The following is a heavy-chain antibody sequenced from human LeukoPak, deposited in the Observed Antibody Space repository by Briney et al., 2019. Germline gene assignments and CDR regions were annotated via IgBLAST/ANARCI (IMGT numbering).Heavy chain of an antibody. D-gene: IGHD4-17*01. CDR1: GYTFTSYD. J-gene: IGHJ6*01. CDR2: MNPNSGNT. CDR3: ARVPYGDYAYYYYGMDV. V-gene: IGHV1-8*01. Sequence: ASVKVSCKASGYTFTSYDINWVRQATGQELEWMGWMNPNSGNTGYAQKFQGRVTMTRNTSISTAYMELSSQRSDDTAVYYCARVPYGDYAYYYYGMDVWGQGTTVTASS.